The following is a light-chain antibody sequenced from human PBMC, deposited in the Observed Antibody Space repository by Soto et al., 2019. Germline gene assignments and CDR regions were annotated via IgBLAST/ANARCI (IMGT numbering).Light chain of an antibody. CDR3: QQYGTTPWT. Sequence: EIVLTQSPGTLSLSPGERATLSCRASQSVSSSYLAWYQHKPGQAPMLLISGTSSRATGIPDRFSGSGAGTDFTLTISRLEPEDFAVYYCQQYGTTPWTFGQGTKVEVK. V-gene: IGKV3-20*01. CDR1: QSVSSSY. CDR2: GTS. J-gene: IGKJ1*01.